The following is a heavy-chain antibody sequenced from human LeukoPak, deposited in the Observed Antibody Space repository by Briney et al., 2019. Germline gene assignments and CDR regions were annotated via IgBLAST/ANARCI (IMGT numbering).Heavy chain of an antibody. CDR1: GFNLRSYG. CDR2: ISHDGSST. Sequence: GGSLRLSCVVSGFNLRSYGIHWARQAPGKGLEWVARISHDGSSTDYADSVKGRLTISRDTSQSTVFLQMNGLRAEDTAIYYCAKELIGHYYGSGDAFDLWGQGTLVIVSS. V-gene: IGHV3-30*18. D-gene: IGHD3-10*01. J-gene: IGHJ3*01. CDR3: AKELIGHYYGSGDAFDL.